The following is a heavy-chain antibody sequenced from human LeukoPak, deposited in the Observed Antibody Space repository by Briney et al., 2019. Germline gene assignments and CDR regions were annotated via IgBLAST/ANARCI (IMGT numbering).Heavy chain of an antibody. CDR3: ASCRVIFGDPSEYYFDY. CDR1: GYTFTSYA. CDR2: IIPIFGTA. D-gene: IGHD3-10*01. J-gene: IGHJ4*02. V-gene: IGHV1-69*05. Sequence: ASVKVSCKASGYTFTSYAMNWVRQAPGQGLEWMGGIIPIFGTANYAQKFQGRVTITTDESTSTAYMELSSLRSEDTAVYYCASCRVIFGDPSEYYFDYWGQGTLVTVSS.